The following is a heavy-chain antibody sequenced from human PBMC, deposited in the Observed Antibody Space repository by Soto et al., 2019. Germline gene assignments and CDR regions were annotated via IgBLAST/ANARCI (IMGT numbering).Heavy chain of an antibody. Sequence: SETLSLTCAVYGGSFSGYYWSWIRQPPGKGLEWIGEINHSGSTNYNPSLKSRVTISVDTSKNQFSLKLGSVTAADTAVYYCARGIAAAGTRGYYGMDVWGQGTTVTVSS. D-gene: IGHD6-13*01. J-gene: IGHJ6*02. V-gene: IGHV4-34*01. CDR3: ARGIAAAGTRGYYGMDV. CDR2: INHSGST. CDR1: GGSFSGYY.